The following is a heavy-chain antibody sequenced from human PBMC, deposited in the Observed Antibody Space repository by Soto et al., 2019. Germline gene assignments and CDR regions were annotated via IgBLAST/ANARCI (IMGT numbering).Heavy chain of an antibody. D-gene: IGHD2-2*01. Sequence: GESLKISCKGSGYSFTSYWISWVRQMPGKGLEWMGRIDPSDSYTNYSPSFQGHVTISADKSISTAYLQWSSLKASDTAMYYCARRGWGYCSSTSCYHFDYWGQGTLVTVSS. V-gene: IGHV5-10-1*01. CDR1: GYSFTSYW. CDR2: IDPSDSYT. CDR3: ARRGWGYCSSTSCYHFDY. J-gene: IGHJ4*02.